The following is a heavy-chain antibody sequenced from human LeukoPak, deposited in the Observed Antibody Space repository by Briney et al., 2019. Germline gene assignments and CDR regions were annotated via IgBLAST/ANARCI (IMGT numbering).Heavy chain of an antibody. V-gene: IGHV3-30*02. CDR2: IRYDGRNK. J-gene: IGHJ4*02. D-gene: IGHD6-13*01. CDR1: GFTFSNYG. CDR3: AKADSGQSKTPLEGDHGIEAAGSDY. Sequence: GGSLRLSCAASGFTFSNYGIHWVRQAPGKGLEWVSFIRYDGRNKYYADSAKGRFTISRDNSKNTLYLQMNSLRPEDTAMYYCAKADSGQSKTPLEGDHGIEAAGSDYWGQGTLVTVSS.